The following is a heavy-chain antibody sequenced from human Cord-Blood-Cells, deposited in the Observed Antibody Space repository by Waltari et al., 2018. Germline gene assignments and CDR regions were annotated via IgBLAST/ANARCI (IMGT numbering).Heavy chain of an antibody. D-gene: IGHD2-2*01. J-gene: IGHJ4*02. CDR2: FEPEAGKT. V-gene: IGHV1-24*01. CDR1: GYTLTELS. CDR3: ATARRDVVVPAATDY. Sequence: QVQLVQSGAEVKKPGASVKVSCKVSGYTLTELSMHWVRQAPGKGLEGMGGFEPEAGKTSYGKEYQGRGTMTEETSTDTAYMELGSLRAEDTAVYYCATARRDVVVPAATDYWGQGTLVTVSS.